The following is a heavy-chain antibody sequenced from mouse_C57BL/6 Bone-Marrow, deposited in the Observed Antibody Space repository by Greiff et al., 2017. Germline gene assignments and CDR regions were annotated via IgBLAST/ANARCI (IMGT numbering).Heavy chain of an antibody. CDR1: GYTFTDYY. Sequence: VHLVESGPELVKPGASVKISCKASGYTFTDYYINWVKQRPGQGLEWIGWIFPGSGSTYYNEKFKGKATLTVDKSSSTAYMLLSSLTSEDSAVYFCARKEDLLWLRSWFAYWGQGTLVTVSA. V-gene: IGHV1-75*01. D-gene: IGHD2-2*01. CDR3: ARKEDLLWLRSWFAY. CDR2: IFPGSGST. J-gene: IGHJ3*01.